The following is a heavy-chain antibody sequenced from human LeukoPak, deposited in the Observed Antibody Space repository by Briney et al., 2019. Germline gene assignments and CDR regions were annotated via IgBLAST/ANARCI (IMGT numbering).Heavy chain of an antibody. V-gene: IGHV3-23*01. CDR3: ASYSAVWGSYRQFDY. Sequence: GGSLRLSCAASGFTFSSYAMSWVRQAPGKGLEWVSAISGSADSTYYADSVKGRFTISRDNSKNTLYLQMNSLRAEDTAVYYCASYSAVWGSYRQFDYWGQGTLVIVSS. CDR2: ISGSADST. D-gene: IGHD3-16*02. J-gene: IGHJ4*02. CDR1: GFTFSSYA.